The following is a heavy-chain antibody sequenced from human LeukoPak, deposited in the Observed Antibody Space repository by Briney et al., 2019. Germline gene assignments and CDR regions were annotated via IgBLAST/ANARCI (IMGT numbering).Heavy chain of an antibody. J-gene: IGHJ4*02. CDR3: AKDDRWLQFCC. CDR2: IGGSGSNT. Sequence: GGSLRLSCAASGFTFSSYGMSWVRQAPGKGLEWVSSIGGSGSNTYYADSVKGRFTISRDNSKNTLYLQMNSLRAEDTAVYYCAKDDRWLQFCCWGQGTLVTVSA. V-gene: IGHV3-23*01. CDR1: GFTFSSYG. D-gene: IGHD5-24*01.